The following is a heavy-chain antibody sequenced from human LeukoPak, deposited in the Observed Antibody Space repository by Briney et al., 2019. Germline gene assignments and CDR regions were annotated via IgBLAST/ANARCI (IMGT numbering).Heavy chain of an antibody. J-gene: IGHJ4*02. Sequence: ASVKVSCKVSGYSLSELLIHWVRQPPGKGLEWMAGIDHENGAEVSAQKVEGRVTMTKDTSTDTAYMELSGLRPDGTAIYYCATEGDYSLDHWGQGTLVTVSS. D-gene: IGHD1-1*01. V-gene: IGHV1-24*01. CDR2: IDHENGAE. CDR1: GYSLSELL. CDR3: ATEGDYSLDH.